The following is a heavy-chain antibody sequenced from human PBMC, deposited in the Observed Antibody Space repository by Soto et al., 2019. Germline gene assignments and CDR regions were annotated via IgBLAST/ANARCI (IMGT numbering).Heavy chain of an antibody. D-gene: IGHD3-16*02. J-gene: IGHJ4*02. CDR3: AKAITSDYIWGSYRPHGLDY. CDR1: GFTFSSYG. Sequence: QVQLVESGGGVVQPGRSLRLSCAASGFTFSSYGMHWVRQAPGKGLEWVAVISYDGSNKYYADSVKGRFTISRDNSKNTLYLQMNNLRAEDTAVYYCAKAITSDYIWGSYRPHGLDYWGQGTLVTVSS. V-gene: IGHV3-30*18. CDR2: ISYDGSNK.